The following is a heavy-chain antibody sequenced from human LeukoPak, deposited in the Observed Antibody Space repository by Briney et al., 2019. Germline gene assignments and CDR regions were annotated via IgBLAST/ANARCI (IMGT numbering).Heavy chain of an antibody. V-gene: IGHV3-74*01. CDR1: GFTFSSYW. Sequence: GGSLRLSCAASGFTFSSYWMHWVRQAPGKGLVWVSRINSDGRSTTYADSVKGRFAISRDNAKNTLYLQMNSLRAEDTAVYYCARGGSGTYLYYFDDWGQGTLVTVSS. CDR2: INSDGRST. CDR3: ARGGSGTYLYYFDD. D-gene: IGHD3-10*01. J-gene: IGHJ4*02.